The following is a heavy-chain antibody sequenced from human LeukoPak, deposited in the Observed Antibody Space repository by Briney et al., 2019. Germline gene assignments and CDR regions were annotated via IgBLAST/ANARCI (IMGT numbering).Heavy chain of an antibody. J-gene: IGHJ4*02. D-gene: IGHD5-18*01. CDR2: ISAYNGNT. CDR1: GYTSTSYG. CDR3: ASFVGGYSYGFIDY. V-gene: IGHV1-18*01. Sequence: GASVKVSCKASGYTSTSYGISWVRQAPGQGLEWMGWISAYNGNTNYAQKLQGRVTMTTDTSTSTAYMELRSLRSDDTAVYYCASFVGGYSYGFIDYWGQGTLVTVSS.